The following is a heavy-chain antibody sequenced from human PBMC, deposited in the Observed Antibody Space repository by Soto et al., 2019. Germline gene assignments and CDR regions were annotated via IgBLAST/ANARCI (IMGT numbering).Heavy chain of an antibody. J-gene: IGHJ4*02. CDR1: GFTFSSYA. D-gene: IGHD1-1*01. V-gene: IGHV3-30-3*01. CDR2: ISYDGSNK. Sequence: QVQLVESGGGVVQPGRSLRLSCAASGFTFSSYAMHWVRQAPGKGLEWVAVISYDGSNKYYADSVKGRFTISRDNSKNALYLQMNSLRAEDTAVYYCARAAIPERRRGEALEDWGQGTLVTVSS. CDR3: ARAAIPERRRGEALED.